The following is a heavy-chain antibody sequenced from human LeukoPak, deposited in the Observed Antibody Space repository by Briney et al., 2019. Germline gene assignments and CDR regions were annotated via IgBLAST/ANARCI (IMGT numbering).Heavy chain of an antibody. Sequence: PGGSLRLSCAASGFIFCRYAMGWVRQPPPKGLEWVSTISVSGGTTEYAESGKGRFTTSRDSSKNTLYLQMNSLRAEDTAVYYCAILTNHYDSSRYYSLPNFFDYWGQGTLVTVSS. J-gene: IGHJ4*02. CDR2: ISVSGGTT. V-gene: IGHV3-23*01. CDR3: AILTNHYDSSRYYSLPNFFDY. CDR1: GFIFCRYA. D-gene: IGHD3-22*01.